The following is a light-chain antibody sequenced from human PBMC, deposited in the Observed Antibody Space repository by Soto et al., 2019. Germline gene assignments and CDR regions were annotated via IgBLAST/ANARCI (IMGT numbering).Light chain of an antibody. Sequence: DIQMTQSPSTLSGSAADRVTITCRASQTIIGCFAWYRQKPGKATXXLIYKASSLESGVPSRFSGSESGTEFPLTIRSLQADEFATYYCQQYNSWTFGQGTKVDI. CDR2: KAS. CDR1: QTIIGC. V-gene: IGKV1-5*03. CDR3: QQYNSWT. J-gene: IGKJ1*01.